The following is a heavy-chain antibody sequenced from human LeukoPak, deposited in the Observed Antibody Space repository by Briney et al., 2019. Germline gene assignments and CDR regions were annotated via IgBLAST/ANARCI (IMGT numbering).Heavy chain of an antibody. D-gene: IGHD2-2*01. CDR1: GGSISSGGYY. CDR3: ARVRRDIVVVPAAYFFDY. J-gene: IGHJ4*02. CDR2: IYYSEST. Sequence: TLSLTCTVSGGSISSGGYYWSWIRQHPGKGLEWIGYIYYSESTYYNPSLKSRVTISVDTSKNQFSLKLSSVTAADTAVYYCARVRRDIVVVPAAYFFDYWGQGTLVTVSS. V-gene: IGHV4-31*03.